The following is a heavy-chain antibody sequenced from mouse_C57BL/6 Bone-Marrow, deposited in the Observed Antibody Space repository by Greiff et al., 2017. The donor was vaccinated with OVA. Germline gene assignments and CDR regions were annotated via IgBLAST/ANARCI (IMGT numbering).Heavy chain of an antibody. J-gene: IGHJ3*01. CDR3: GLLVSRAY. V-gene: IGHV10-1*01. D-gene: IGHD1-1*01. CDR1: GFSFNTYA. Sequence: EVKLVESGGGLVQPKGSLTLSCAASGFSFNTYAMNWVRQAPGKGLEWVARIRSKSNNYATHYADSVKARFTISRENSESMLYLKMNNIKTEDTAIYSCGLLVSRAYWGKGTLVTVSA. CDR2: IRSKSNNYAT.